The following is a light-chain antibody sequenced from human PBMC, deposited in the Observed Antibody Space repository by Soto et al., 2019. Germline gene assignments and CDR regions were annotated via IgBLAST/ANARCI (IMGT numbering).Light chain of an antibody. V-gene: IGKV1-33*01. CDR1: QDISNY. CDR3: QQYENRPLT. J-gene: IGKJ4*02. Sequence: DIQMTQSPSSLSASVGDSVTITCKASQDISNYLNWYQQKPGKAPRLLIYDASNLETGVPSRFSGSGSGTHFTFTISSLQPEDFASYYCQQYENRPLTFGGGTKVDIK. CDR2: DAS.